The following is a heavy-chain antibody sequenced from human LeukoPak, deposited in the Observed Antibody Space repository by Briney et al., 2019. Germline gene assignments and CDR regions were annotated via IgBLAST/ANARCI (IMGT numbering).Heavy chain of an antibody. CDR1: GGTFSSYA. J-gene: IGHJ6*03. CDR3: ARGPRGVATAIRGFFYYYFHMDV. V-gene: IGHV1-69*05. Sequence: GASVKVSCKGSGGTFSSYAFTWVRQAPGQGLEWMGGIIPAFGTTNYAQKFQGRVTITTDESTGTTSMELSSLRSEDTAVYYCARGPRGVATAIRGFFYYYFHMDVWGKGTTVTVSS. CDR2: IIPAFGTT. D-gene: IGHD2-2*02.